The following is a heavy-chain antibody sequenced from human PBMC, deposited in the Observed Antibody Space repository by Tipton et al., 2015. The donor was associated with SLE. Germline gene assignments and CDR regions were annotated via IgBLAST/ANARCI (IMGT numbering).Heavy chain of an antibody. J-gene: IGHJ4*02. Sequence: TLSLTCTVSGYSISSGYYWSWIRQPPGKGLEWIGYMSNSGGANYNPSLGSRVTMSIDTSKNQFSLKLTSVTAADTAVYYCARGFRDGYNYPTTRFDSWGQGTLVTVSS. CDR1: GYSISSGYY. D-gene: IGHD5-24*01. CDR3: ARGFRDGYNYPTTRFDS. CDR2: MSNSGGA. V-gene: IGHV4-61*01.